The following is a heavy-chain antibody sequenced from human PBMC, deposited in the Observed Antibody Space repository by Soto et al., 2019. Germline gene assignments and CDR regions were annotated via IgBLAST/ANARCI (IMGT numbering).Heavy chain of an antibody. D-gene: IGHD2-2*01. V-gene: IGHV4-34*01. J-gene: IGHJ5*02. CDR3: ARRAERDVVVPAAPGIKFDP. Sequence: SETLSLTCAVYGGSFSGYYWSWIRQPPGKGLEWIGEINHSGSTNYNPSLKSRVTISVDTSKNQFSLKLSSVTAADTAVYYCARRAERDVVVPAAPGIKFDPWGQGTLVTVSS. CDR1: GGSFSGYY. CDR2: INHSGST.